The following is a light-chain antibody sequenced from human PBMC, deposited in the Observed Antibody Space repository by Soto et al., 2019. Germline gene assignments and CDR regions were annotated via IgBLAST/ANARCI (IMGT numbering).Light chain of an antibody. CDR3: QHYNNWPPWT. CDR1: QSVDSF. V-gene: IGKV3-11*01. Sequence: EIVLTQSPATLSLFPGERATLSCRASQSVDSFLAWYQQKPGQAPSLLIYDASNRATGTPARFSGSGSGTDFTLTISSLEPEDFAVYYCQHYNNWPPWTFGQGTKVEIK. CDR2: DAS. J-gene: IGKJ1*01.